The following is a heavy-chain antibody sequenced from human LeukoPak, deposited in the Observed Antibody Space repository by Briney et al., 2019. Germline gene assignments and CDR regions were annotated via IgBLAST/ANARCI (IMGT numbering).Heavy chain of an antibody. V-gene: IGHV1-69*05. D-gene: IGHD2-2*01. J-gene: IGHJ4*02. Sequence: GASVKVSCKAPGGTFSSYAISWVRQAPGQGLEWMGGIIPIFGTANYAQKFQGRVTITTDESTSTAYMELSSLRFEDTAVYYCARDNTYCSSTSCYFDYWGQGTLVTVSS. CDR2: IIPIFGTA. CDR1: GGTFSSYA. CDR3: ARDNTYCSSTSCYFDY.